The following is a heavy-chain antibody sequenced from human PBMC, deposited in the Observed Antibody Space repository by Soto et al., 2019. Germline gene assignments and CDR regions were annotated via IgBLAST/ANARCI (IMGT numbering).Heavy chain of an antibody. CDR2: MNPNSGNT. J-gene: IGHJ3*02. Sequence: ASVKVSCKASGCTFTSYDINWVRQATGQGLEWMGWMNPNSGNTGYAQKFQGRVTMTRNTSISTAYMELSSLRSEDTAVYYCARSDYDILTGSHAFDIWGQGTMVTVSS. CDR1: GCTFTSYD. D-gene: IGHD3-9*01. V-gene: IGHV1-8*01. CDR3: ARSDYDILTGSHAFDI.